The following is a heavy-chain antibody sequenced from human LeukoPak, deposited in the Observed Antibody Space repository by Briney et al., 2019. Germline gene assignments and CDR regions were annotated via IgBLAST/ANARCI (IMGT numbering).Heavy chain of an antibody. D-gene: IGHD6-19*01. J-gene: IGHJ4*02. CDR2: IYHSGST. V-gene: IGHV4-30-2*01. CDR1: GGSISSGGYY. Sequence: PSQTLSLTCTVSGGSISSGGYYWSWIRQPPGKGLEWIGYIYHSGSTYYNPSLKSRVTISVDKSKNQFSLKLSSVTAADTAVYYCARDVGIAVAGTGDYWGQGTLVTVSS. CDR3: ARDVGIAVAGTGDY.